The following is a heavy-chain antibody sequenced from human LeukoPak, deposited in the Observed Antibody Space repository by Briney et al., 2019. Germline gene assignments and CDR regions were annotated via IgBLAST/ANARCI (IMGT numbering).Heavy chain of an antibody. CDR3: ARGDYYDSSGYRKIDY. J-gene: IGHJ4*02. V-gene: IGHV3-30-3*01. CDR2: ISYDGSNK. Sequence: GGSLRLSCAASGFTFKIYAMHWVRQAPGKGLEWVAVISYDGSNKYYADSVKGRFTISRDNSKNTLYLQMNSLRAEDTAVYYCARGDYYDSSGYRKIDYWGQGTPVTVSS. D-gene: IGHD3-22*01. CDR1: GFTFKIYA.